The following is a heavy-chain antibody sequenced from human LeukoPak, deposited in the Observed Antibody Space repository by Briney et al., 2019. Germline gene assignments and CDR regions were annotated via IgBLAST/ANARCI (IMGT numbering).Heavy chain of an antibody. D-gene: IGHD6-13*01. CDR1: GFTVSSHY. CDR3: ARDRGFSSSWRLFVY. J-gene: IGHJ4*02. V-gene: IGHV3-66*02. Sequence: PGGSLRLSCVASGFTVSSHYMSWVRQAPGKGLEWVSVIYSGAGTSYADSVQGRFTISRDNSKNTLYLQMNSLRVEDTAVYYCARDRGFSSSWRLFVYWGQGTLVAVSS. CDR2: IYSGAGT.